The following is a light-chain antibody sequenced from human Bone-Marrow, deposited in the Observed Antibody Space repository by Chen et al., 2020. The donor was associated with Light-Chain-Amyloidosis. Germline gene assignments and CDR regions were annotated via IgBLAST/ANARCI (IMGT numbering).Light chain of an antibody. CDR2: EVT. V-gene: IGLV2-14*01. CDR3: SSYTITNTLV. J-gene: IGLJ1*01. Sequence: QSALTQPASVSGSPGQSITISCTGTSSDVGGDNHVSWYQQHPDKAPKIMIYEVTNRPSWVPARFSGSKSDNTASLTISGLQTEDEADDFCSSYTITNTLVFGRGTRVTVL. CDR1: SSDVGGDNH.